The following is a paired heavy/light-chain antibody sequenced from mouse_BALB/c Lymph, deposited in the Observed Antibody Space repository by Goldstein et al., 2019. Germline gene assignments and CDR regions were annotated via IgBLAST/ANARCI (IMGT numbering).Light chain of an antibody. J-gene: IGKJ1*01. CDR3: QQHYTTPWT. CDR1: QDVSTA. Sequence: DIVMTQSHKFMSTSVGDRVSISCKASQDVSTAVAWYQQKPGQSPKLLIYWTSTRLTGVPDRFTGSGSGTDYTLTISSVQAEDLTLYYCQQHYTTPWTFGGGTKLEIK. V-gene: IGKV6-25*01. CDR2: WTS.
Heavy chain of an antibody. D-gene: IGHD2-3*01. Sequence: QVQLQQSGPELVKPGALVKISCKASGYTFTSYDINWVKQKPGQGLEWIGWIYPGDGNTKYNEKFKGKATLTADKSSSTAYMQLSSLTSENSAVYFCARGYDNNFDYWGQGTTLTVSS. CDR3: ARGYDNNFDY. V-gene: IGHV1S56*01. CDR1: GYTFTSYD. CDR2: IYPGDGNT. J-gene: IGHJ2*01.